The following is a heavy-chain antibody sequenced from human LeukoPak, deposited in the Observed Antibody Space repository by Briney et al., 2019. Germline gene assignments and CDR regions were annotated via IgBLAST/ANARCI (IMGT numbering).Heavy chain of an antibody. CDR2: INPNSGGT. J-gene: IGHJ4*02. CDR1: GYTFTGYY. D-gene: IGHD3-22*01. V-gene: IGHV1-2*02. Sequence: GASVKVSCKASGYTFTGYYMHWVRQALGQGLEWMGWINPNSGGTNYAQKFQGRVTMTRDTSISTAFMELSRLTSDDTAVYYCARVKTMIIVVSLFDYWGQGTLVTVSS. CDR3: ARVKTMIIVVSLFDY.